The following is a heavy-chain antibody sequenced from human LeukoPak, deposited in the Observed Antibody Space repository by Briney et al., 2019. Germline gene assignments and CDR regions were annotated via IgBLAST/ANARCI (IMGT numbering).Heavy chain of an antibody. CDR2: IYYSGST. CDR3: ARTHWGFDY. J-gene: IGHJ4*02. Sequence: SQTLSLTCTVSGGSISIGAYYWSWIPQHPGKGLEWIGYIYYSGSTYYNPSLKSRVTISVDTSKNQFSLKLSSVTAADTAVYYCARTHWGFDYWGQGTLVTVSS. CDR1: GGSISIGAYY. D-gene: IGHD3-16*01. V-gene: IGHV4-31*03.